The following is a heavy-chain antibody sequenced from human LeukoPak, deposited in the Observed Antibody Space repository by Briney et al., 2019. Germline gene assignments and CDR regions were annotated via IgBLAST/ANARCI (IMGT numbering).Heavy chain of an antibody. CDR2: INPNSGGT. D-gene: IGHD3-9*01. J-gene: IGHJ4*02. V-gene: IGHV1-2*02. Sequence: GASVKVSCKASGYTFTGYYMHWVRQAPGQGLEWMGWINPNSGGTNYAQKFQGRVTMTRDTSISTAYMELSRLRSDDTAVYYCARDYDILTGYYTQVGDYWGQGTLVTVSS. CDR3: ARDYDILTGYYTQVGDY. CDR1: GYTFTGYY.